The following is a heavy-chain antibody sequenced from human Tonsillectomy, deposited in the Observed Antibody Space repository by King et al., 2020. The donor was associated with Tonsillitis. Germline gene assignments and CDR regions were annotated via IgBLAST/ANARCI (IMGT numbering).Heavy chain of an antibody. CDR2: IIPIFCTR. J-gene: IGHJ5*02. Sequence: QLVQSGAEVKKPGSSVKVSCKASGGTFSSYAISWGRQAPGQGLEWMGGIIPIFCTRNYAQKVRDRVTISADESTSTVYMEMSSLKSEDAAVYYCARGGMDRNWFDPWGQGTLVTVS. CDR1: GGTFSSYA. V-gene: IGHV1-69*12. D-gene: IGHD2-2*03. CDR3: ARGGMDRNWFDP.